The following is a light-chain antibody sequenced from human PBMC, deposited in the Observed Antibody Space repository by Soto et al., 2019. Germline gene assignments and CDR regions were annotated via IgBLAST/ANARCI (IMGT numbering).Light chain of an antibody. CDR3: PQYGSSPRT. J-gene: IGKJ1*01. CDR1: QSVSSSY. V-gene: IGKV3-20*01. CDR2: GAS. Sequence: EIVLTQSPGTLSLSPGERATLSCRAGQSVSSSYLAWYQQKPGQAPRLLIYGASSRATGIPDRFSGSGSGTDFTLTISRLEPEDFAVYYCPQYGSSPRTFGQGTKVEIK.